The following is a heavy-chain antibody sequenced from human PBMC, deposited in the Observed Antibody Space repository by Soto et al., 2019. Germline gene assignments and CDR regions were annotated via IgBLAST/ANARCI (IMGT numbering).Heavy chain of an antibody. CDR2: ISYDGSNK. J-gene: IGHJ4*02. Sequence: GGSLRLSCAASGFTFSSYGMHWVRQAPGKGLEWVAVISYDGSNKYYADSVKGRFTISRDNSKNTLYLQMNSLRAEDTAVYYCANSLSAGDYFDYWGQGTLVTVYS. V-gene: IGHV3-30*18. CDR1: GFTFSSYG. CDR3: ANSLSAGDYFDY.